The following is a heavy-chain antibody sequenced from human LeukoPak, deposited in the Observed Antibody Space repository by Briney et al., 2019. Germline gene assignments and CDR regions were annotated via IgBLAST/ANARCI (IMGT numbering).Heavy chain of an antibody. Sequence: SETLSLTCTVSGGSISSGSYYWSWIRQPAGKGLEWIGRIYTSGSTNYNPSLKSRVTISVDTSKNQFSLKLSSVTAADTAVYYCAREFDSYGSGDLNWFDPWGQGTLVTVSS. CDR2: IYTSGST. J-gene: IGHJ5*02. V-gene: IGHV4-61*02. CDR1: GGSISSGSYY. D-gene: IGHD3-10*01. CDR3: AREFDSYGSGDLNWFDP.